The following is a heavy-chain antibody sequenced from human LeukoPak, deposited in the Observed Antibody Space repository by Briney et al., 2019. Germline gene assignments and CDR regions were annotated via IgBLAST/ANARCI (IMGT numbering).Heavy chain of an antibody. J-gene: IGHJ4*02. CDR3: ARTYSSSSGDFDY. CDR2: IYYGGST. CDR1: GGSISSYY. Sequence: SETLSLTCTVSGGSISSYYWSWIRQPPGKGLEWIGYIYYGGSTNYNPSLKSRVTISVDTSKNQFSLKLSSVTAADTAMYYCARTYSSSSGDFDYWGQGTLVTVSS. D-gene: IGHD6-6*01. V-gene: IGHV4-59*01.